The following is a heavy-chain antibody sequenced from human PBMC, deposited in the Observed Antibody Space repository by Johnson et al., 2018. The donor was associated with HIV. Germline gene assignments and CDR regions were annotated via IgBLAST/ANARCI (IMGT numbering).Heavy chain of an antibody. D-gene: IGHD5-18*01. CDR3: ARLPSGYNRDTFNI. J-gene: IGHJ3*02. CDR1: GFTFRTFP. Sequence: QVQLVESGGGVVQPGRSLRLSCAASGFTFRTFPMHWVRQAPGKGLEWMAFISYNEDKKYYDDSVKGRFTISRDNSKNILYLQMNSLRAEDTATYYCARLPSGYNRDTFNIWGQVTMVTVSS. CDR2: ISYNEDKK. V-gene: IGHV3-30*04.